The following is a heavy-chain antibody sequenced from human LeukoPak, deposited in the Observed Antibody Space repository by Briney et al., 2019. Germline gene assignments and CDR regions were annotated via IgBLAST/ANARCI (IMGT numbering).Heavy chain of an antibody. CDR1: GGSISSSSYY. D-gene: IGHD3-22*01. CDR2: IYYSGST. V-gene: IGHV4-39*07. J-gene: IGHJ3*02. Sequence: PSETLSLTCTVSGGSISSSSYYWGWIRQPPGKGLEWIGSIYYSGSTYYNPSLKSRVTISVDTSKNQFSLKLSSVTAADTAVYYCARDPIFPYYYDSSGYLWAFDIWGQGTMVTVSS. CDR3: ARDPIFPYYYDSSGYLWAFDI.